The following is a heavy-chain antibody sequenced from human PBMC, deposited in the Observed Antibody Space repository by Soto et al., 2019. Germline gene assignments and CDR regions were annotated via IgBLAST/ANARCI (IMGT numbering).Heavy chain of an antibody. V-gene: IGHV4-39*01. Sequence: TETLSLTCTVSGGSISSSSYYWGWIRQPPGKGLEWIGSIYYSGSTYYNPSLKSRVTISVDTSKNQYSLKLSSVTAADTAVCYWGGAQGGSTDYGGKEPLDTVSS. J-gene: IGHJ4*02. CDR2: IYYSGST. CDR1: GGSISSSSYY. D-gene: IGHD3-16*01. CDR3: GGAQGGSTDY.